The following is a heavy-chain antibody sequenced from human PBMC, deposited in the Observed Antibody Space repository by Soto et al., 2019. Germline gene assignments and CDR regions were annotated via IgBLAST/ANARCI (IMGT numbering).Heavy chain of an antibody. CDR1: GFTFTSSA. V-gene: IGHV1-58*02. J-gene: IGHJ6*02. Sequence: ASVNVSCKASGFTFTSSAMQWVRQARGQRLEWIGWIVVGSGNTNYAQKFQERVTITRDMSTSTAYMELSSLRSEDTAVYYCAADGGYFDWLPPDYYGMDVWGQGTTVTVSS. CDR2: IVVGSGNT. CDR3: AADGGYFDWLPPDYYGMDV. D-gene: IGHD3-9*01.